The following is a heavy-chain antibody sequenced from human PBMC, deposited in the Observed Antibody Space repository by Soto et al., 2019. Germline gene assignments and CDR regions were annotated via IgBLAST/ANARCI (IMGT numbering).Heavy chain of an antibody. D-gene: IGHD3-22*01. CDR3: ARDANLENYYDSSGYLGY. V-gene: IGHV3-48*02. Sequence: GGSLRLSCAASGFTFSSYSMNWVRQAPGKGLEWVSYISSSSSTIYYADSVKGRFTISRDNAKNSLYLQMNSLRDEDTAVYYCARDANLENYYDSSGYLGYWGQGTLVTFSS. CDR1: GFTFSSYS. J-gene: IGHJ4*02. CDR2: ISSSSSTI.